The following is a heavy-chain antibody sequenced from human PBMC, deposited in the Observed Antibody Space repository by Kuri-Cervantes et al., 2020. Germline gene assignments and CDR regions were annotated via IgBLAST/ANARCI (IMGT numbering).Heavy chain of an antibody. Sequence: GESLKISCTASGFTFNRHTMTWVRQVPGKGLEWVSSISSSSSYIYYADSVKGRFTISRDNAKNSLYLQMNSLRAEDTAVYYCARGPYDILTGPRPDYYYMDVWGKGTTVTVSS. CDR1: GFTFNRHT. V-gene: IGHV3-21*01. CDR3: ARGPYDILTGPRPDYYYMDV. J-gene: IGHJ6*03. D-gene: IGHD3-9*01. CDR2: ISSSSSYI.